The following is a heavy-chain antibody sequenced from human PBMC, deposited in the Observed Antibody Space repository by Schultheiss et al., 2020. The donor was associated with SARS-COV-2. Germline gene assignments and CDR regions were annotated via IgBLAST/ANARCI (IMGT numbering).Heavy chain of an antibody. D-gene: IGHD3-10*01. V-gene: IGHV3-23*01. J-gene: IGHJ4*02. Sequence: GGSLRLSCAASGFTVSSNYMSWVRQAPGKGLEWVSAISGSGGSTYYADSVKGRFTISRDNSKNTLYLQMNSLRAEDTAVYYCAKVSTGYYYGSGSYCFDYWGQGTLVTVSS. CDR3: AKVSTGYYYGSGSYCFDY. CDR2: ISGSGGST. CDR1: GFTVSSNY.